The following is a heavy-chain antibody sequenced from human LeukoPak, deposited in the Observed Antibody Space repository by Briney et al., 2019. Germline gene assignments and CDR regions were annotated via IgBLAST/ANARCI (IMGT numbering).Heavy chain of an antibody. Sequence: PGGSLRLSCAASGFTFSSSGMSWFRQAPGKGLEWVSTISGGGDTYYPDSVKGRFTVSRDNSKNTLYVQMKSLRAEDTAVYYCAKGLTGHDYWGQGTLVTVSS. J-gene: IGHJ4*02. CDR1: GFTFSSSG. V-gene: IGHV3-23*01. CDR2: ISGGGDT. CDR3: AKGLTGHDY. D-gene: IGHD7-27*01.